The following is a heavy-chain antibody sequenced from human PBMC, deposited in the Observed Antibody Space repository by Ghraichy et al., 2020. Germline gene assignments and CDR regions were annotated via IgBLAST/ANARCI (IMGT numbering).Heavy chain of an antibody. CDR2: ISGSGIST. D-gene: IGHD6-19*01. CDR1: GFTFSSYD. CDR3: AKVHSSGWYQVKSGPFDY. Sequence: GGSLRLSCAASGFTFSSYDMSWVRQAPGKGLECVSSISGSGISTYYADSVKGRFTISRDNSKNTLYLQMNSLRSEDTAVYYCAKVHSSGWYQVKSGPFDYWGQGILATVSS. V-gene: IGHV3-23*01. J-gene: IGHJ4*02.